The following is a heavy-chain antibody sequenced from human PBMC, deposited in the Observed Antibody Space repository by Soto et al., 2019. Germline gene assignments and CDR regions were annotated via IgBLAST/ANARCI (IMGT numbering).Heavy chain of an antibody. Sequence: QVQLVQSGAEVKKPGASVKVSCKASGYTFTSYGISWVLQAPGQGLEWMGWISAYNGNTNYAQKLQGRVTMTTDTSTSTAYMELRSRRSDDTAVYYCARVYRITMVRGELSEYWGQGTPVTVSS. D-gene: IGHD3-10*01. CDR1: GYTFTSYG. V-gene: IGHV1-18*01. CDR2: ISAYNGNT. J-gene: IGHJ4*02. CDR3: ARVYRITMVRGELSEY.